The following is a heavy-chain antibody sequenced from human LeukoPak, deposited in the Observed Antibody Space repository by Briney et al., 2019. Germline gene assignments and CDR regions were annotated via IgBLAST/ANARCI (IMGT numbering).Heavy chain of an antibody. Sequence: PGGSLRLSCVAPGFNFSSYWMHWVRLAPGKGLEWVSYISSSGSTIYYADSVKGRFTISRDNAKNSLYLQMNSLRAEDPAVYYCAREKDIAAAGTYYYYGMDVWGQGTTVTVSS. CDR1: GFNFSSYW. CDR3: AREKDIAAAGTYYYYGMDV. J-gene: IGHJ6*02. D-gene: IGHD6-13*01. CDR2: ISSSGSTI. V-gene: IGHV3-48*03.